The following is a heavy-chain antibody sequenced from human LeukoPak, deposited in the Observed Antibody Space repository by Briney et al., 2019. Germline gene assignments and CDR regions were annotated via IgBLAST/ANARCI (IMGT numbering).Heavy chain of an antibody. Sequence: GGSLRLSCTASGFTFSDYWMTWVRQAPGKGPEWVANIKQDGSQRYYVDSVRGRFTISRDNAKNALFLQMNGLRAEDTAVYYCARRGGSSSRRSPIDYWGQGTLVTVSS. CDR2: IKQDGSQR. V-gene: IGHV3-7*01. CDR1: GFTFSDYW. D-gene: IGHD6-6*01. CDR3: ARRGGSSSRRSPIDY. J-gene: IGHJ4*02.